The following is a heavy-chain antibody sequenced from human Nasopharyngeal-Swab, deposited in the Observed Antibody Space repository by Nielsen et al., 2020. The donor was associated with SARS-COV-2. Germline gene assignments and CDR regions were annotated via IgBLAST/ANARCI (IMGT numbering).Heavy chain of an antibody. Sequence: GESLKISCAASGFTFSNYAMTWVRQAPGKGLEWISTISGNGGMTYSADSARGRFAISGDDSTNTLFLQMNILSAEDTAIYYCAKAGAESMPYSALDVWGQGTTVTVSS. J-gene: IGHJ6*02. V-gene: IGHV3-23*01. CDR2: ISGNGGMT. CDR1: GFTFSNYA. CDR3: AKAGAESMPYSALDV. D-gene: IGHD2/OR15-2a*01.